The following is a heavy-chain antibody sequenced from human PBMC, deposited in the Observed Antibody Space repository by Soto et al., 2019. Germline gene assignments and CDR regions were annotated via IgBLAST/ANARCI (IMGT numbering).Heavy chain of an antibody. CDR2: ISYDESYK. Sequence: QVQLVESGGGVVQPGRSLRLSCAASGFSFTSYGMQWVRQAPGKGLEWVTVISYDESYKYYADSVKGRFTISKDNSKNTLYLQMNNLRAEDTAVYYCAILVGDGGFDLWGQGKMVTVSS. CDR1: GFSFTSYG. V-gene: IGHV3-30*03. J-gene: IGHJ3*01. D-gene: IGHD2-15*01. CDR3: AILVGDGGFDL.